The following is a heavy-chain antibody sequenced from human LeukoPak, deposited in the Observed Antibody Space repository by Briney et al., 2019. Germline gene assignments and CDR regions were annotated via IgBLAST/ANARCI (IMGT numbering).Heavy chain of an antibody. CDR3: ARGRGIAAATNPNDY. Sequence: GGSLRLSCTASGFTFRNYWMHWVRQAPGKGLVWVSRINSDASTTSYADSVKGRFTISRDNAKNTLYLQMNSLRVEDTAVHYCARGRGIAAATNPNDYWGQGTLVSVSS. CDR1: GFTFRNYW. CDR2: INSDASTT. D-gene: IGHD1-26*01. J-gene: IGHJ4*02. V-gene: IGHV3-74*01.